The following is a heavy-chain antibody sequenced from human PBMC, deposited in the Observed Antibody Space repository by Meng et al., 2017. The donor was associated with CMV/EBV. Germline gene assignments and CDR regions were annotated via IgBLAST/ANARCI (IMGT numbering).Heavy chain of an antibody. D-gene: IGHD3-22*01. CDR1: GFTVSSNY. CDR3: ARYDGGDSSGPESTPDAFDI. V-gene: IGHV3-66*02. CDR2: IYSGGST. Sequence: GGPLRLSCAASGFTVSSNYMSWVRQAPGKGLEWVSVIYSGGSTYYADSVKGRFTISRDNSKNTLYLQMNSLRAEDTAVYYCARYDGGDSSGPESTPDAFDIWGQGTMVTVSS. J-gene: IGHJ3*02.